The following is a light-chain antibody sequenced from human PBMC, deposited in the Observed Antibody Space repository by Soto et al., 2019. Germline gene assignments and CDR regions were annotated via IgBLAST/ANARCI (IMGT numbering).Light chain of an antibody. V-gene: IGLV1-40*01. Sequence: QSFLTQPPSVSGAPVQRVTISCTGSSSNIWANYDLHWYQQLPGTAPKLLIYGNSNRPSGVPDRFSGSKSGTSASLAITGLQDEDEADDYCQSYXNSLSVYVFGTXTXV. CDR1: SSNIWANYD. J-gene: IGLJ1*01. CDR3: QSYXNSLSVYV. CDR2: GNS.